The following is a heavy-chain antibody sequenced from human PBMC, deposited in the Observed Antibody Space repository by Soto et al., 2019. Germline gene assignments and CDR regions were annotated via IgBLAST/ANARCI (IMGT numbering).Heavy chain of an antibody. J-gene: IGHJ3*02. D-gene: IGHD2-21*01. CDR3: AKDSIHRNGIYAPFDI. Sequence: GGSLRLSCAASGFTFSEYAMSWVRQAPGKGLEWVSVIGGDGGSPNYADSVKGRFTVSRDNSKSTLYLQMDSLRAEDTALYYCAKDSIHRNGIYAPFDIWGQGTMVNVSS. CDR2: IGGDGGSP. V-gene: IGHV3-23*01. CDR1: GFTFSEYA.